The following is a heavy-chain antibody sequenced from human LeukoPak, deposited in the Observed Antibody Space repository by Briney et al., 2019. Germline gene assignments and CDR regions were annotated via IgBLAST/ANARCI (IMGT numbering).Heavy chain of an antibody. D-gene: IGHD3-22*01. CDR2: IYYSGST. V-gene: IGHV4-39*01. J-gene: IGHJ3*02. CDR1: GGSISSSIYY. CDR3: ARRGDSSGYAIADDAFDI. Sequence: SETLSLTCTVPGGSISSSIYYSGWIRQPPGKGLEWIGTIYYSGSTYYNPSLKTRVTISVDTSKNQFSLKLSSVTAADTAVYYCARRGDSSGYAIADDAFDIWGQGTMVTVSS.